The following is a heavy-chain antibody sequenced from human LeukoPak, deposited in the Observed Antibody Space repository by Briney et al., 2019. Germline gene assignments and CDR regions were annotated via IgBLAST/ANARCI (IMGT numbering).Heavy chain of an antibody. J-gene: IGHJ4*02. CDR3: ARGRVAAAGVLVY. V-gene: IGHV3-30*04. CDR2: ISYDGSNK. Sequence: PGGSLRLSCAASGFSFSSYAMHWVRQAPGKGLEWVAVISYDGSNKYYADSVKGRFTISRDNSKNTLYLQMNSLRAEDTAVYYCARGRVAAAGVLVYWGQGTLVTVSS. D-gene: IGHD6-13*01. CDR1: GFSFSSYA.